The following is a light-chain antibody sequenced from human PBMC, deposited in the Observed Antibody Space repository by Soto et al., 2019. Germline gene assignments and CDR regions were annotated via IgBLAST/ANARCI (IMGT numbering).Light chain of an antibody. CDR2: GAS. Sequence: EIVLTQSPATLSVSPGERATLSCRASQSVTTRLAWYQQKPGQAPRLLIYGASTRATGIPARFSGSGSDTEFTLTISSLQSEDFAVYYCQQYNNSPPYTFGQGTKLEIK. CDR3: QQYNNSPPYT. CDR1: QSVTTR. J-gene: IGKJ2*01. V-gene: IGKV3-15*01.